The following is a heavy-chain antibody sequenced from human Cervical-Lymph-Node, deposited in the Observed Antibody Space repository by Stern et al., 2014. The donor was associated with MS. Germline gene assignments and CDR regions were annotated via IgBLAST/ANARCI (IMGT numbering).Heavy chain of an antibody. Sequence: QVQLVQSGAEVKKPGASVKVSCEASGYTFSLYSIHWVRQAPGQGLEWLGSINPNSGRSSYSQKFQGWVTMTRDTSISTAYMELTRLRSDDTAVYYCAREDFCGDGCYFFDYWGQGTLVTVSS. CDR2: INPNSGRS. CDR3: AREDFCGDGCYFFDY. CDR1: GYTFSLYS. V-gene: IGHV1-2*04. D-gene: IGHD2-21*02. J-gene: IGHJ4*02.